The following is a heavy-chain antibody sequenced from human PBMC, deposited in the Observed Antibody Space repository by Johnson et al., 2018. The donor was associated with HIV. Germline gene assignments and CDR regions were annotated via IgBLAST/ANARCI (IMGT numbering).Heavy chain of an antibody. CDR3: AKGLAAFFAFDI. Sequence: QVQLVESGGGVVQPGRSLRLSCAASGFTFSTYGMHWVRQAPAKGLEWVAVISYDGSNKYYADSVKGRFTISRDNSKNTLYLQMNSLRAEDTAVYYCAKGLAAFFAFDIWGQGTMVTVSS. CDR1: GFTFSTYG. V-gene: IGHV3-30-3*01. CDR2: ISYDGSNK. D-gene: IGHD3-3*01. J-gene: IGHJ3*02.